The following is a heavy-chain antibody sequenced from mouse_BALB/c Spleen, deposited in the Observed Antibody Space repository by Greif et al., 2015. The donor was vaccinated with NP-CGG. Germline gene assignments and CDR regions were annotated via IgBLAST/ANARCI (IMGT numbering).Heavy chain of an antibody. V-gene: IGHV1-7*01. J-gene: IGHJ4*01. D-gene: IGHD2-1*01. CDR3: AIYYGNYDAMDY. CDR2: INPSTGYT. CDR1: GYTFTSYW. Sequence: VKLMESGAELAKPGASVKMSCKASGYTFTSYWMHWVKQRPGQGLEWIGYINPSTGYTEYNQKFKDKATLTADKSSSTAYMQLSSLTSEDSAVYYCAIYYGNYDAMDYWGQGTSVTVSS.